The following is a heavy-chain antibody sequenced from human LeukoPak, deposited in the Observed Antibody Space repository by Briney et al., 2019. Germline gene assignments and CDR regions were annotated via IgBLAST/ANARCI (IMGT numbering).Heavy chain of an antibody. D-gene: IGHD1-26*01. J-gene: IGHJ4*02. Sequence: GGSLRLSCAASGFTFSSYSMNWVRQAPGKGLEWVSYISSSSSTIYYADSVKGRFTISRDNTKNSLYLQVNSLRAEDTAVYYCARMRAVGATKKFDYWGQGTLVTVSS. CDR2: ISSSSSTI. CDR1: GFTFSSYS. CDR3: ARMRAVGATKKFDY. V-gene: IGHV3-48*04.